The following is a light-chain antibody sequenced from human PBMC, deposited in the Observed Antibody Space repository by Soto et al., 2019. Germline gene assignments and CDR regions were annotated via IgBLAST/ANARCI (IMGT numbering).Light chain of an antibody. Sequence: QSVLTQPPSVSAAPGQKVTISCFGSSSNIGNNYVFWYQQLPGTAPKPLIYDNDKRPSGIPDRFSGSKSGTSATLGITGLETGDEADYYCATWDRSLSVGVFGGGTKLTVL. J-gene: IGLJ2*01. CDR1: SSNIGNNY. CDR3: ATWDRSLSVGV. CDR2: DND. V-gene: IGLV1-51*01.